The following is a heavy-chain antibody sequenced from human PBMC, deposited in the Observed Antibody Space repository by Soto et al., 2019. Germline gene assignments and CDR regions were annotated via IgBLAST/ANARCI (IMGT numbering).Heavy chain of an antibody. CDR3: AISSSWYTGWFDP. CDR2: IYYSGST. D-gene: IGHD6-13*01. CDR1: GGSISSYY. J-gene: IGHJ5*02. Sequence: QVQLQESGPGLVKPSETLSLTCTVSGGSISSYYWSWIRQPPGKGLEWIGYIYYSGSTNYNPSLKSRVTISVDTSKNQFSLKLSSVTAADTAVYYCAISSSWYTGWFDPWGQGTLVTVSS. V-gene: IGHV4-59*01.